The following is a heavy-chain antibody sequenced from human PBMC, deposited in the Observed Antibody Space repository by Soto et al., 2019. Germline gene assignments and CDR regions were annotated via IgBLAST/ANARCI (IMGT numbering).Heavy chain of an antibody. CDR2: ISYDGSNK. CDR3: ARDKTPMIRGSDLDY. J-gene: IGHJ4*02. Sequence: GGSLRLSCAASGFTFSSYGMHWVRQAPGKGLEWVAVISYDGSNKYYADSVKGRFTISRDNSKNTLYLQMNSLRVEDTAVYYCARDKTPMIRGSDLDYWGQGTLVTVSS. D-gene: IGHD3-16*01. CDR1: GFTFSSYG. V-gene: IGHV3-30*03.